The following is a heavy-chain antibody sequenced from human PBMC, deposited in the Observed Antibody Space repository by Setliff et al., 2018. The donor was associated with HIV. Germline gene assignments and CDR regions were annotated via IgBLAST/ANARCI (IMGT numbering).Heavy chain of an antibody. V-gene: IGHV4-31*03. J-gene: IGHJ4*02. CDR3: ARVCPPVRHNFWSGYYPKAGYFDY. Sequence: KPSETLSLTCTVSGGSISSGVYYWSWIRHHPGKGLEWIGYIHYSGSIYYNPSLKSRVTISVDTSKNQFSLKLSSVTAADTAVYYCARVCPPVRHNFWSGYYPKAGYFDYWGQGALGTSPQ. CDR2: IHYSGSI. CDR1: GGSISSGVYY. D-gene: IGHD3-3*01.